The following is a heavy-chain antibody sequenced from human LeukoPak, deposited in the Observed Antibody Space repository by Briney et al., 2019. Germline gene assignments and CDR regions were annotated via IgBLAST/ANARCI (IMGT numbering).Heavy chain of an antibody. Sequence: SGGSLRLSCAASGFTFNSYAMNWVRQAPGKGLEWVSAISGNGYPYYADSVKGRFTISRDNSKNTLYLQMNSLRAEDTAVYYCAKRGAEVGTTVAPGDCWGQGTLLTVSS. CDR1: GFTFNSYA. CDR2: ISGNGYP. V-gene: IGHV3-23*01. CDR3: AKRGAEVGTTVAPGDC. D-gene: IGHD1-26*01. J-gene: IGHJ4*02.